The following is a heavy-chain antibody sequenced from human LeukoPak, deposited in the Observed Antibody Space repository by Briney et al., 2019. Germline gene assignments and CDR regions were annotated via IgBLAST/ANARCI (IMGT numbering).Heavy chain of an antibody. V-gene: IGHV3-48*03. J-gene: IGHJ4*02. D-gene: IGHD4-17*01. CDR1: GFTFSSYE. CDR3: ARDPFWGLTTVTKYFDY. CDR2: ISSSGSTI. Sequence: GSLRLSCAASGFTFSSYEMNWVRQAPGKGLEWVSYISSSGSTIYYADSVKGRFTISRDNAKNSLYLQMNSLRAEDTAVYYCARDPFWGLTTVTKYFDYWGQGTLVTVSS.